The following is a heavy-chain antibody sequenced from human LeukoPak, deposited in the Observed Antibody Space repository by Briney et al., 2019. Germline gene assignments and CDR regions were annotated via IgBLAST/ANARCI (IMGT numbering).Heavy chain of an antibody. D-gene: IGHD6-6*01. Sequence: GGSLRLSCEASGFTFSDYSMNWVRQAPGEGMEWLSYITSTSDTIYYADSVKGRFTSSRDNAKNSVYLQMNSLRAEDTAVYYCAKDPKALLSSSSPFDYWGQGTPVTVSS. CDR1: GFTFSDYS. V-gene: IGHV3-48*01. CDR3: AKDPKALLSSSSPFDY. CDR2: ITSTSDTI. J-gene: IGHJ4*02.